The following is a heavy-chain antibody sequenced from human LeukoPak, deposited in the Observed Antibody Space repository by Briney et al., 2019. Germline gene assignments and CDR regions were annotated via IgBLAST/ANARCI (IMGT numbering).Heavy chain of an antibody. Sequence: SETLSLTCTVSGYSISSGYYWGWIRQPPGKGLEWIGSIYHSGSTYYNPSLKSRVTISVDTSKNQFSLKLSSVTAADTAVYYCIRGTFGDVDTAMGNFDYWGQGTLVTVSS. CDR3: IRGTFGDVDTAMGNFDY. J-gene: IGHJ4*02. D-gene: IGHD5-18*01. CDR2: IYHSGST. V-gene: IGHV4-38-2*02. CDR1: GYSISSGYY.